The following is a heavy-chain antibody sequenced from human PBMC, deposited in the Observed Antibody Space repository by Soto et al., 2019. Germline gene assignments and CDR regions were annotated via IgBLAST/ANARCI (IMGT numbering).Heavy chain of an antibody. Sequence: PSETLSFTCAVSGGSISSSNWWSWVRQPPGKGLEWIGEIYHSGSTNYNPSLKSRVTISVDKSKNQFSLKLSSVTAADTAVYYCAVLSDSSGYYYVVNWGQGTLVTVSS. CDR1: GGSISSSNW. D-gene: IGHD3-22*01. CDR3: AVLSDSSGYYYVVN. CDR2: IYHSGST. J-gene: IGHJ4*01. V-gene: IGHV4-4*02.